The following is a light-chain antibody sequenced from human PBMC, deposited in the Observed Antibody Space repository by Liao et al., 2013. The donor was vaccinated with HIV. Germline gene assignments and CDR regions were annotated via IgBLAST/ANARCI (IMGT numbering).Light chain of an antibody. CDR3: QAWDTTTGDVL. Sequence: SDELTQPPSVSVSPGQTASITCSGDKLGDKYTCWYQQKPGQSPVLVIYQDTKRPSGIPERFSGSNSGNTATLTISGTQAMDEADYYCQAWDTTTGDVLFGGGTKLTVL. CDR1: KLGDKY. CDR2: QDT. J-gene: IGLJ2*01. V-gene: IGLV3-1*01.